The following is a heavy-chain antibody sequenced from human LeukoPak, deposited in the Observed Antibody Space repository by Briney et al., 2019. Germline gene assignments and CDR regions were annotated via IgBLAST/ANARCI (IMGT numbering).Heavy chain of an antibody. CDR3: ARDRSGYSYGYFDY. CDR1: GYSISSGYY. Sequence: SETLSLTCAVSGYSISSGYYWGWIRQPPGKGLEWIGSIYHSGSTYYNPSLKSRVTISVDTSKNQFPLKLSSVTAADTAVYYCARDRSGYSYGYFDYWGQGTLVTVSS. CDR2: IYHSGST. D-gene: IGHD5-18*01. J-gene: IGHJ4*02. V-gene: IGHV4-38-2*01.